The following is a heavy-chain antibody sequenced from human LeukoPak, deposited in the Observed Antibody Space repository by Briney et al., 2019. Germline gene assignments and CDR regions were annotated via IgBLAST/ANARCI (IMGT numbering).Heavy chain of an antibody. CDR1: GYTFTSYG. J-gene: IGHJ6*03. D-gene: IGHD6-13*01. Sequence: ASVKVSCKASGYTFTSYGISWVRQAPGQGLEWMGWISAYNGNTNYAQKLQGRVTMTTDTSTSTAYMELRSLRSDDTAVYYCARDSVAGIAAAGTYYYYYMDVWGKGATVTVSS. CDR3: ARDSVAGIAAAGTYYYYYMDV. V-gene: IGHV1-18*01. CDR2: ISAYNGNT.